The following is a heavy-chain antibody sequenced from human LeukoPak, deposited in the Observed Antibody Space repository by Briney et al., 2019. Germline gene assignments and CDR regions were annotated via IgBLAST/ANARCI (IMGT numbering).Heavy chain of an antibody. D-gene: IGHD5-18*01. CDR1: GYSFTSYW. CDR3: ASRGYSYGRDFDY. Sequence: GESLKISCKGSGYSFTSYWISWARQMPGKGLEWMGRIDPSDSYTNYSPSFQGHVTISADKSISTAYLQWSGLKASDTAMYYCASRGYSYGRDFDYWGQGTLVTVSS. V-gene: IGHV5-10-1*01. CDR2: IDPSDSYT. J-gene: IGHJ4*02.